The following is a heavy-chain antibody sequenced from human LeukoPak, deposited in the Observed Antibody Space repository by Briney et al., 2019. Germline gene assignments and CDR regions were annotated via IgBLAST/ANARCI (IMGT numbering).Heavy chain of an antibody. CDR1: GFTFSSYS. Sequence: GGSLRLSCAASGFTFSSYSMNWVRQAPGKGLEWVGFIRSKAYGGTTEYAASVKGRFTISRDDSKSIAYLQMNSLKTEDTAVYYCTRERTGGDCSSTSCYLVSWFDPWGQGTLVTVSS. D-gene: IGHD2-2*01. J-gene: IGHJ5*02. V-gene: IGHV3-49*04. CDR3: TRERTGGDCSSTSCYLVSWFDP. CDR2: IRSKAYGGTT.